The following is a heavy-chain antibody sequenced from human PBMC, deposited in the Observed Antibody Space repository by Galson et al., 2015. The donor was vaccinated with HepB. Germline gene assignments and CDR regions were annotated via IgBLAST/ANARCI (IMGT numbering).Heavy chain of an antibody. CDR2: IIPIFGTA. J-gene: IGHJ4*02. CDR3: AKGPRLRYFDWPVDY. CDR1: GGTFSNYA. D-gene: IGHD3-9*01. V-gene: IGHV1-69*13. Sequence: SVKVSCQASGGTFSNYAISWVRQAPGQGLEWMGGIIPIFGTANYAQKFQGRVTIPADESTRTAYMEVSSLRAEDTALYYCAKGPRLRYFDWPVDYWGQGTLVTVSS.